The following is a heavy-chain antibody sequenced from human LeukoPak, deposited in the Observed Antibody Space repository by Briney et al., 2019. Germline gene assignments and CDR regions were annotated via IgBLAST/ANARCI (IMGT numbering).Heavy chain of an antibody. V-gene: IGHV3-9*01. CDR2: ISWNSGSI. J-gene: IGHJ3*02. CDR1: GFTFDDYA. CDR3: AKEIKYYEGAFDI. D-gene: IGHD3-22*01. Sequence: GGSLRPSCAASGFTFDDYAMHWVRQAPGKGLEWVSGISWNSGSIGYADSVKGRFTISRDNAKNSLYLQMNSLRAEDTALYYCAKEIKYYEGAFDIWGQGTMVTVSS.